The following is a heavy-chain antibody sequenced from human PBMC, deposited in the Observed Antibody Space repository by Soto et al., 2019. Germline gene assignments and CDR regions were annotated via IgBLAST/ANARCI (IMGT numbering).Heavy chain of an antibody. Sequence: EVQLLDSGGGLVQPGGSLRLSCAASGLTFPVYAMSWVRQAPGEGLQWVSSIDGSAGSTYYADSVKGRFTISRDNSRNTLYLQMNSLRAEDTAVYYCAKNLLGGAYHEGYFDSWGQGTRVTVSS. CDR1: GLTFPVYA. CDR3: AKNLLGGAYHEGYFDS. J-gene: IGHJ4*02. V-gene: IGHV3-23*01. CDR2: IDGSAGST. D-gene: IGHD3-10*01.